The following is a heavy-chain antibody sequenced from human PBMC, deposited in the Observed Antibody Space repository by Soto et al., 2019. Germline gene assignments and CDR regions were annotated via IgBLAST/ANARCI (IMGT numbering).Heavy chain of an antibody. Sequence: EVQLLESGGGLVQPGGSLRLSCAASGFTFSSYSMNWVRQAPGKGLEWVASVGGGGDNTFYADSVKGRFTISRDDPQNTPDLQMNRLRAEDTAAYYCAKRNSGSGRSPPLINYWGQGTLVTLS. CDR2: VGGGGDNT. CDR1: GFTFSSYS. CDR3: AKRNSGSGRSPPLINY. D-gene: IGHD3-10*01. J-gene: IGHJ4*02. V-gene: IGHV3-23*01.